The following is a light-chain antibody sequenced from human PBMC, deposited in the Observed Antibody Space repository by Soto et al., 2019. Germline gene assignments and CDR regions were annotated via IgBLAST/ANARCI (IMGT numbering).Light chain of an antibody. CDR2: GAS. CDR3: QQFRNWPWT. V-gene: IGKV3D-15*01. Sequence: EIVLTQSPGTLSVSPGDRLTLSCRASQSISINLAWYQHKPGQXPRXXIHGASTRATGVPARISGSGSGTEFTLTISSLQSEDFAVYYCQQFRNWPWTFGQGTKVDIK. CDR1: QSISIN. J-gene: IGKJ1*01.